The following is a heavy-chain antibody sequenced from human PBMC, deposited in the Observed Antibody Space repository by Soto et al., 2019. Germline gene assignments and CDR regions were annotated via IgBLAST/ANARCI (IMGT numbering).Heavy chain of an antibody. Sequence: SETLSLTCAVYGGSFTDYFWSWIRQPPGKGLEWIGEINHSGTTYYNPSLESRVTMSVDRSKKQFSLQLTSVTAATTAVYYCARVSRGYYDQWGQGTLVTVSS. D-gene: IGHD3-22*01. J-gene: IGHJ4*02. CDR3: ARVSRGYYDQ. V-gene: IGHV4-34*01. CDR2: INHSGTT. CDR1: GGSFTDYF.